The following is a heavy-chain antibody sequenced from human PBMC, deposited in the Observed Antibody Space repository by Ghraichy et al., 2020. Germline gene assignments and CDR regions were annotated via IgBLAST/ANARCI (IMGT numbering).Heavy chain of an antibody. Sequence: SETLSLTCTVSGGSISSYYWSWIRQPPGKGLEWIGYIYYSGSTNYNPSLKSRVTISVDTSKNQFSLKLSSVTAADTAVYYCARSGNWNYEVGYWGQGTLVTVSS. V-gene: IGHV4-59*01. CDR2: IYYSGST. J-gene: IGHJ4*02. CDR3: ARSGNWNYEVGY. D-gene: IGHD1-7*01. CDR1: GGSISSYY.